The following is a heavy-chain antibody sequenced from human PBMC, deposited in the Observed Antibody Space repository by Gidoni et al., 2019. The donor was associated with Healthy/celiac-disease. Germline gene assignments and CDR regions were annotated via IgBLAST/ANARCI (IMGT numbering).Heavy chain of an antibody. V-gene: IGHV3-11*01. J-gene: IGHJ6*03. CDR3: ARDSFLEMATRVYYYYYMDV. D-gene: IGHD5-12*01. CDR2: ISSSGSTI. Sequence: QVQLVESGGGLVKPGGSLRLSCAASGFTFIDYYMIWIRQAPGKGLEWVSYISSSGSTIYYADSVKGRFTISRDNAKNSLYLQMNSLRAEDTAVYYCARDSFLEMATRVYYYYYMDVWGKGTTVTVSS. CDR1: GFTFIDYY.